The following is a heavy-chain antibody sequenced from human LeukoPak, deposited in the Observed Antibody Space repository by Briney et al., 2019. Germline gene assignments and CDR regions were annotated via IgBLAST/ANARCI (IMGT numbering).Heavy chain of an antibody. V-gene: IGHV4-59*06. CDR1: GGSISSYY. CDR2: IYYSGST. CDR3: VGSGYDYP. J-gene: IGHJ5*02. Sequence: DPSETLSLTCTVSGGSISSYYWSWIRQPPGKGLEWIGYIYYSGSTYYNPSLKSRVTISVDTSKNQFSLKLSSVTAADTAVYYCVGSGYDYPWGQGTLVTVSS. D-gene: IGHD5-12*01.